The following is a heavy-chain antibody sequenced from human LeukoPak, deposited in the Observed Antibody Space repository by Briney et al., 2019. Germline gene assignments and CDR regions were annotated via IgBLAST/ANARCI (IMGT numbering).Heavy chain of an antibody. D-gene: IGHD3-3*01. Sequence: PGGSLRLSCAASGFTFSSYWMHWVRQAPGKGLMWVSRITNDGTATIYADSVKGRFTISRDNAENTLYLQMNSLRAEDTAVYYCAGSWSGPNWFDPWGQGTQVTVSS. CDR2: ITNDGTAT. V-gene: IGHV3-74*01. CDR1: GFTFSSYW. CDR3: AGSWSGPNWFDP. J-gene: IGHJ5*02.